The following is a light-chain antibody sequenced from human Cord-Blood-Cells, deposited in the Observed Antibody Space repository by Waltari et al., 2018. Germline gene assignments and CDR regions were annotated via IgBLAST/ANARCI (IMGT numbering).Light chain of an antibody. CDR2: DAS. J-gene: IGKJ1*01. V-gene: IGKV1-5*02. CDR3: QQYTYMT. Sequence: DIKMPNFLSTLLAFVGDRVTILCRASQSISSWLAWYQRKPGKAPKLLIYDASSLESGVPSRFSGSGSGTEFTLTISSLQPDDFATYYCQQYTYMTFGQGTKVEIK. CDR1: QSISSW.